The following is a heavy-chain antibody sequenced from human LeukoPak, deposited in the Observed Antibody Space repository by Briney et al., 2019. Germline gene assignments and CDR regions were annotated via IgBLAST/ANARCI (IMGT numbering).Heavy chain of an antibody. V-gene: IGHV1-18*01. Sequence: ASVKVSCKASGYTFTNYGISWVRQAPGQGLERMRWISAYTGKRNYAQKFQGRVTMTTDTWTSTAYMELRSLRSDDTAVYYCARPHYYDSSGYVGHYYYYGMDVWGQGTTVTVSS. CDR3: ARPHYYDSSGYVGHYYYYGMDV. CDR2: ISAYTGKR. D-gene: IGHD3-22*01. J-gene: IGHJ6*02. CDR1: GYTFTNYG.